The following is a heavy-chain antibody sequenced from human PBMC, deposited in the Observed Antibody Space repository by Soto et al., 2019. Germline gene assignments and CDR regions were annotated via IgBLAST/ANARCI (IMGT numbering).Heavy chain of an antibody. V-gene: IGHV3-23*01. CDR2: ISGSGGST. CDR3: AKQDRYSGSSRWYFDY. CDR1: GFTFSSYA. J-gene: IGHJ4*02. D-gene: IGHD1-26*01. Sequence: GGSLRLSCAASGFTFSSYAMIWVRQAPGKGLEWVSAISGSGGSTYYADSVKGRFTISRDNSKNTLYLQMNSLRAEDTAVYYCAKQDRYSGSSRWYFDYWGQGTLGTVSS.